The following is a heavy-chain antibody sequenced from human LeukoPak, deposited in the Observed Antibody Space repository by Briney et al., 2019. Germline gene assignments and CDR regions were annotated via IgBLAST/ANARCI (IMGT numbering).Heavy chain of an antibody. V-gene: IGHV3-15*01. Sequence: GGSLRLSCAASGFTFSNAWMTWVRQAPAKGLEWVGRIKSTADGGTTAYAAPVTGRFTISRDDSKNTLYLQMKDLNPDDTGVYYCSRFRVATSDWFDPWGQEPWSPSPQ. D-gene: IGHD5-12*01. CDR1: GFTFSNAW. CDR3: SRFRVATSDWFDP. J-gene: IGHJ5*02. CDR2: IKSTADGGTT.